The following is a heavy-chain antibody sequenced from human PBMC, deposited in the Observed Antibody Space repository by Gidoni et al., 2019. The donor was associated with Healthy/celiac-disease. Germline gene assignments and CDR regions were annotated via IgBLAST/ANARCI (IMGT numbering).Heavy chain of an antibody. Sequence: QVQLLQSGAEVKKPGSSVKVSCKAFAGTFSSHAIILLRLAPGQRLEWMGGNTPIFGTANYAQKFQGRVTITADKSTSTAYMELSSLRSEDTAVYYCATDLGYCSSTSCYLDLVYYYYGMDVWGQGTTVTVSS. CDR3: ATDLGYCSSTSCYLDLVYYYYGMDV. CDR1: AGTFSSHA. D-gene: IGHD2-2*01. CDR2: NTPIFGTA. J-gene: IGHJ6*02. V-gene: IGHV1-69*06.